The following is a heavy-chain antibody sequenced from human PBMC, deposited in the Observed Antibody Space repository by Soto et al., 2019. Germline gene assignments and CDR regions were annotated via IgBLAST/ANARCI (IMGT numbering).Heavy chain of an antibody. D-gene: IGHD3-10*01. CDR1: GFTFSNYW. CDR2: LKEAGSEK. Sequence: GGSLRLSCAASGFTFSNYWMSWVRQAPGKGLEWLANLKEAGSEKYYVDSVKGRFTISRDNAKNSLYLQMNSLRAEDTAVYYCAITMVWGAISDYYYGIDVWGQGTTDTVSS. V-gene: IGHV3-7*02. J-gene: IGHJ6*02. CDR3: AITMVWGAISDYYYGIDV.